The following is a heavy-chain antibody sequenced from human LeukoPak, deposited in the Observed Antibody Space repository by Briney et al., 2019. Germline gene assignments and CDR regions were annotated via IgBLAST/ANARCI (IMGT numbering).Heavy chain of an antibody. J-gene: IGHJ5*02. CDR1: GFTFSSYW. CDR3: ARGDRYCSSTSCVVVPEGWFDP. V-gene: IGHV3-74*01. Sequence: GGSLRLSCAASGFTFSSYWMHWVRQAPGKGLVWVSRINSDGSSTSYADSVKGRFTISRDNAKNTLYLQMNSLRAEDTAVYYCARGDRYCSSTSCVVVPEGWFDPWGQGTLVTVSS. CDR2: INSDGSST. D-gene: IGHD2-2*01.